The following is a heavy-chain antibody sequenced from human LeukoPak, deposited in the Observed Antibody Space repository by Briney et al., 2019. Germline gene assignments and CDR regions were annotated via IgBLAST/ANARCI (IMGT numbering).Heavy chain of an antibody. CDR2: ISSSGGIT. D-gene: IGHD3-16*01. V-gene: IGHV3-23*01. CDR1: GFTFSSYA. J-gene: IGHJ1*01. CDR3: ANKNASIWGSYHY. Sequence: GGSLRLSCAASGFTFSSYAMTWVRQAPGKGLEWVSAISSSGGITYYADSVNVRFITSSDKSKNTPSLQMNSLISNETSVTYCANKNASIWGSYHYWGQGPLATVSS.